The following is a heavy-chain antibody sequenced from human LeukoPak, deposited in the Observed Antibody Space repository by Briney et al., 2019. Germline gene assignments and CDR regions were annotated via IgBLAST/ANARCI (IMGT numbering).Heavy chain of an antibody. D-gene: IGHD3-9*01. V-gene: IGHV1-18*01. CDR2: ISAYNGNT. CDR1: GYTFTSYG. CDR3: ARGRHYDILTGYYVHWFDP. J-gene: IGHJ5*02. Sequence: ASVKVSCTASGYTFTSYGISWVRQAPGQGLEWMGWISAYNGNTNYAQKLQGRVTMTTDTSTSTAYMELRSLRSDDTAVYYCARGRHYDILTGYYVHWFDPWGQGTLVTVSS.